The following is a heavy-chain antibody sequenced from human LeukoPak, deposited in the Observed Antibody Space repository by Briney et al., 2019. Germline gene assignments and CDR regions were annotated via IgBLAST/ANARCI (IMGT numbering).Heavy chain of an antibody. CDR3: AKGTYYYDSRGYAFDY. CDR2: IWYDGSNK. V-gene: IGHV3-33*06. Sequence: QPGRSLRLSCAASGFTFSSYGMHWVRQAPGKGLEWVAVIWYDGSNKYYADSVKGRFTISRDNSKNTLYLQMNSLRAEDTAVYYCAKGTYYYDSRGYAFDYWGQGTLVTVSS. D-gene: IGHD3-22*01. CDR1: GFTFSSYG. J-gene: IGHJ4*02.